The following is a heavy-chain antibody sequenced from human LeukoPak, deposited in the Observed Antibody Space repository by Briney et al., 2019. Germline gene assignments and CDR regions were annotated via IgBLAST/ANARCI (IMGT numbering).Heavy chain of an antibody. J-gene: IGHJ4*02. D-gene: IGHD6-19*01. CDR1: GYTFTSYG. CDR2: ISAYNGNT. Sequence: ASVKVSCKASGYTFTSYGISWVRQAPGQGLEWMGWISAYNGNTNYAQKLQGRVTMTTDTSTSTAYMELRGLRSDDTAVYYCARWPHDRIAVAYWGQGTLVTVSS. V-gene: IGHV1-18*01. CDR3: ARWPHDRIAVAY.